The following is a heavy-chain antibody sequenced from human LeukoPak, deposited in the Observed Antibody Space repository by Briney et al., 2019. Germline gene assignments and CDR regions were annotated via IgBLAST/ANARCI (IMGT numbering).Heavy chain of an antibody. CDR2: ISGSSGST. V-gene: IGHV3-23*01. D-gene: IGHD5-18*01. Sequence: GGSLRLSCEASGFTFSSYAMSWVRQAPGKGLEWVSAISGSSGSTYYADSVKGRFTISRDNSKNTRYLQMNSLRAEDTAVYYCAKDTAMVFSYFDYWGQGTLVTVSS. CDR3: AKDTAMVFSYFDY. J-gene: IGHJ4*02. CDR1: GFTFSSYA.